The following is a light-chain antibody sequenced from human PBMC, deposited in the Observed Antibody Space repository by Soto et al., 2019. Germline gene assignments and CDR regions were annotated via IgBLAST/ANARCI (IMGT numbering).Light chain of an antibody. Sequence: QSVLTQPPSVSAAPGQKVTISCSGSSSNIGNNYVSWYRQFPGTAPKLLIYDNNKRPSGIPDRLSGSKSGTSATLGITGLQTGDEADYYCGTWDSSLGAVVFGGGTKVTVL. CDR2: DNN. J-gene: IGLJ2*01. CDR3: GTWDSSLGAVV. V-gene: IGLV1-51*01. CDR1: SSNIGNNY.